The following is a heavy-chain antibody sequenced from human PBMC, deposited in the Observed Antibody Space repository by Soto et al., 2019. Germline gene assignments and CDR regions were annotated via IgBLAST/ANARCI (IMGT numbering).Heavy chain of an antibody. D-gene: IGHD2-15*01. Sequence: GGSLRLSCAPSGFSLSSYSMNWVRQAPGKGLEWVSSISSSSYIYYADSVKGRFTISRDNAKNSLYLQMNSLRAEDTAVYYCARDMARSTPAFDPWGQGTLVTVSS. CDR1: GFSLSSYS. CDR3: ARDMARSTPAFDP. V-gene: IGHV3-21*01. CDR2: ISSSSYI. J-gene: IGHJ5*02.